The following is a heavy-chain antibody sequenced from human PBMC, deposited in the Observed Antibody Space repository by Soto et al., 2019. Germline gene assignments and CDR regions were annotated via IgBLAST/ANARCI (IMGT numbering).Heavy chain of an antibody. Sequence: QVQLQESGPGLVKPPQTLSLTCTVSGGSISSGGYYWSWIRQHPGKGLEWIGYIYYSGSTYYNPSLKSRVTISVDTSKNQFSLKLSSVTAADTAVYYCASSRVVVAATHGYYYYYGMDVWGQGTTVTVSS. CDR1: GGSISSGGYY. CDR3: ASSRVVVAATHGYYYYYGMDV. J-gene: IGHJ6*02. D-gene: IGHD2-15*01. CDR2: IYYSGST. V-gene: IGHV4-31*03.